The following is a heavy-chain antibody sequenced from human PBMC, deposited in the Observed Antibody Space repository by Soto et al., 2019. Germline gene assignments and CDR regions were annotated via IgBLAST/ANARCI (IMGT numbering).Heavy chain of an antibody. V-gene: IGHV4-34*01. CDR3: ARGTGTVTAKYILS. D-gene: IGHD4-17*01. CDR2: INHSGST. Sequence: SETLSLTCAVYGGSFSGYYWSWISQPPGKGLEWIGEINHSGSTNYNPSLKSRVTISVDTSKNQFSLKLSSVTAADTAVYYCARGTGTVTAKYILSWGQGTLVTVSS. CDR1: GGSFSGYY. J-gene: IGHJ4*02.